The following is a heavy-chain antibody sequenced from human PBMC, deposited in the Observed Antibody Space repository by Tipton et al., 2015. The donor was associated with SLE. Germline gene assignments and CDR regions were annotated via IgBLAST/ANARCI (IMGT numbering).Heavy chain of an antibody. J-gene: IGHJ3*02. D-gene: IGHD1-26*01. CDR2: IHYKGTT. CDR1: GGSISSHY. CDR3: ARDLVGASAFDI. Sequence: TLSLTCTVSGGSISSHYWTWFRQPPGNGLEWIGYIHYKGTTNYNPSLKSRVTISGDTSRNQFSLKLISVNTADTAVYFCARDLVGASAFDIWGQGTMVTVSS. V-gene: IGHV4-59*11.